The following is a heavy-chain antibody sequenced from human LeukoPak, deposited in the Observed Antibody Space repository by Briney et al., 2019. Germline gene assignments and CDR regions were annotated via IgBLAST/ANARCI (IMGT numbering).Heavy chain of an antibody. Sequence: SETLSLTCTVSGGSISSSSYYWGWIRQPPGKGLEWIGSIYYSGSTYYNPSLKSRVTISVDRSKNQFSLKLSSVTAADTAVYYCATGGYYDSSGYYYHAFDIWGQGTMVTVSS. CDR3: ATGGYYDSSGYYYHAFDI. V-gene: IGHV4-39*07. J-gene: IGHJ3*02. CDR1: GGSISSSSYY. CDR2: IYYSGST. D-gene: IGHD3-22*01.